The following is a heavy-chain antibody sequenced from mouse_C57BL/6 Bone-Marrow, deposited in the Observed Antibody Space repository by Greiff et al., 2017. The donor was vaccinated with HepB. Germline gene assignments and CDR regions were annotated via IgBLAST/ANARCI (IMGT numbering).Heavy chain of an antibody. V-gene: IGHV1-69*01. D-gene: IGHD2-10*01. CDR3: ARSYRGYWYFDV. CDR2: IYPSDSYT. CDR1: GYTFTSYW. Sequence: VQLQQPGAELVMPGASVKLSCKASGYTFTSYWMHWVKQSPGQGLEWIGEIYPSDSYTNYNQKFKGKSTLTVDKSSSTAYMQLSSLTSEDSAVYYCARSYRGYWYFDVWGTGTTVTVSS. J-gene: IGHJ1*03.